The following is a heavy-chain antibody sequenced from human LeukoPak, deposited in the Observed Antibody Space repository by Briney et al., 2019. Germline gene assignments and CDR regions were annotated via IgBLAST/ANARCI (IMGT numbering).Heavy chain of an antibody. CDR2: IYYSGST. Sequence: SETLSLTCTVSGGSVSSGSYYWSWIRQPPGKGLEWIGYIYYSGSTNYNPSLKSRVTISVDTSKNQFSLRLSSVTAADTAVYYCARGLTRWGQGTLVTVSS. J-gene: IGHJ4*02. CDR1: GGSVSSGSYY. D-gene: IGHD6-19*01. CDR3: ARGLTR. V-gene: IGHV4-61*01.